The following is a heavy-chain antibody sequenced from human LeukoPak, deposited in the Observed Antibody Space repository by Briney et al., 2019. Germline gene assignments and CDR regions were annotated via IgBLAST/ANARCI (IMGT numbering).Heavy chain of an antibody. Sequence: GSSVQVSCKACGYTFTSYDISWVRQATGQGLEGMGWMNPTRGNTGYAPKFQGRVTMTSNTSQGTAYMEMSSLRSEDTAVYYCARIALGAKRITMVRRVRGFDYWGQGTLVTVSS. CDR3: ARIALGAKRITMVRRVRGFDY. J-gene: IGHJ4*02. D-gene: IGHD3-10*01. CDR2: MNPTRGNT. CDR1: GYTFTSYD. V-gene: IGHV1-8*01.